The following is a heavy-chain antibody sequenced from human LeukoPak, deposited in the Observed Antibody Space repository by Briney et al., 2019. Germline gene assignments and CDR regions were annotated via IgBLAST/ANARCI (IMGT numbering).Heavy chain of an antibody. J-gene: IGHJ6*02. CDR3: ARGTRYSSSYYYYYGMDV. D-gene: IGHD6-6*01. CDR1: GGTFSSYA. CDR2: IIPIFGTA. Sequence: SVKVSCKASGGTFSSYAISWVRQAPGQGLEWMGGIIPIFGTANYAQKFQGRVTITADESTSTAYMELGSLRSEDTAVYYCARGTRYSSSYYYYYGMDVWGQGTTVTVSS. V-gene: IGHV1-69*13.